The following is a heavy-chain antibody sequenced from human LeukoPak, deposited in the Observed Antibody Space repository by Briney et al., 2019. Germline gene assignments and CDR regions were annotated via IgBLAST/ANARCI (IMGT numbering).Heavy chain of an antibody. CDR3: ARMHSSSWNYYFDY. Sequence: GGSLRLSCAASGFTFSSYDFHWVRQGTGKGLEWVSSIGTGGNTYYLASVKGRFTISRDNAKNSLYLQMNSLRAEDTAVYYCARMHSSSWNYYFDYWGQGTLVTVSP. CDR1: GFTFSSYD. J-gene: IGHJ4*02. CDR2: IGTGGNT. D-gene: IGHD6-13*01. V-gene: IGHV3-13*01.